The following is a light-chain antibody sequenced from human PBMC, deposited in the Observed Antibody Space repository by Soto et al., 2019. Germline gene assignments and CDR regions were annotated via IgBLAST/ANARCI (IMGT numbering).Light chain of an antibody. CDR2: AAS. Sequence: EVVLTQSPGTVSLSPGERATLSCRASQSVTSNYLAWYQQKPGQAPRLLIYAASSRATGIPDRFSGSGSGTDVTLSISRLEPEDFAVYYCQQYGRSVTWTFGQGTKVEIK. CDR1: QSVTSNY. V-gene: IGKV3-20*01. CDR3: QQYGRSVTWT. J-gene: IGKJ1*01.